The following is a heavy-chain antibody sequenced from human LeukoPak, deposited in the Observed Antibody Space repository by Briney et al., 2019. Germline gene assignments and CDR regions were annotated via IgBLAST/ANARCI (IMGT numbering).Heavy chain of an antibody. CDR3: ARLRAMVRGVYDAFDI. CDR2: IYPDNSNT. Sequence: GESLKISCKGSGYSFTGYWIGWVRQMPGKGLEWMGIIYPDNSNTRYSPSFQGQVTISADKSISTAYLQWSSLKASDTAMYYCARLRAMVRGVYDAFDIWGQGTMVTVSS. V-gene: IGHV5-51*01. CDR1: GYSFTGYW. D-gene: IGHD3-10*01. J-gene: IGHJ3*02.